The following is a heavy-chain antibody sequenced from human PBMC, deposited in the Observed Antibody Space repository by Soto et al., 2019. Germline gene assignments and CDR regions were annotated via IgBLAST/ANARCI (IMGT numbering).Heavy chain of an antibody. V-gene: IGHV3-33*01. J-gene: IGHJ6*02. Sequence: QVQLVESGGGVVQPGRSLRLSCAASGFTFSSYGMHWVRQAPGKGLEWVAVIWYDGSNKYYADSVKGRFTISRDNSKNTLYLQMNSLRAEDTAVYYCARAVCGGDRYYYGMDVWGQGTTVTVSS. CDR3: ARAVCGGDRYYYGMDV. D-gene: IGHD2-21*02. CDR1: GFTFSSYG. CDR2: IWYDGSNK.